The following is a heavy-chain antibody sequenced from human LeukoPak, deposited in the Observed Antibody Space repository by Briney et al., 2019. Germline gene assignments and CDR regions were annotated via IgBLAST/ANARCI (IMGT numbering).Heavy chain of an antibody. CDR3: ARRGGDFWSGYLNWFDP. CDR2: IYYSGST. CDR1: GGSISSSSYY. V-gene: IGHV4-39*01. D-gene: IGHD3-3*01. Sequence: PSETLSLTCTVSGGSISSSSYYWGWIRQPPGKGLEWIGCIYYSGSTYYNPSLKSRVTISVDTSKNQFSLKLSSVTAADTAVYYCARRGGDFWSGYLNWFDPWGQGTLVTVSS. J-gene: IGHJ5*02.